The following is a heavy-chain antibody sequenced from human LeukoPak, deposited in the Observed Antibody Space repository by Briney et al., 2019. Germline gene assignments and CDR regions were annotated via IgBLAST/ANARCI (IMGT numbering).Heavy chain of an antibody. V-gene: IGHV3-74*01. D-gene: IGHD1-26*01. Sequence: WIRQSPGKGLVWVARINSDGSTTNYADYVKGRFTISRDNAKNTLYLQMNSLRAEDTAVYYCARRSSGSPPYYFDSWGQGTLVTVSS. J-gene: IGHJ4*02. CDR2: INSDGSTT. CDR3: ARRSSGSPPYYFDS.